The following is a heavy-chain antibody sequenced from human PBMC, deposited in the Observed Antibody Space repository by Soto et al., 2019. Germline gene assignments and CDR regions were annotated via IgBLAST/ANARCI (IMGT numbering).Heavy chain of an antibody. CDR3: ARDSTRYCSGGSCYSYYFDY. Sequence: GGSLRLSCAASGFTFSSYSMNWVRQAPGKGLEWVSSISSSSSYIYYADPVKGRFTISRDNAKNSLYLQMNSLRAEDTAVYYCARDSTRYCSGGSCYSYYFDYWGQGTLVTVSS. D-gene: IGHD2-15*01. CDR1: GFTFSSYS. V-gene: IGHV3-21*01. J-gene: IGHJ4*02. CDR2: ISSSSSYI.